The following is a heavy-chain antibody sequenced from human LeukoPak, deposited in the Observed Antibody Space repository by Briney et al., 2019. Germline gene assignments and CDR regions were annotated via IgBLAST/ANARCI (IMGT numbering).Heavy chain of an antibody. CDR2: ISGSGGST. D-gene: IGHD2-15*01. CDR1: GFTFSSYA. V-gene: IGHV3-23*01. J-gene: IGHJ3*02. Sequence: GGSLRLSCAASGFTFSSYAMSWVRQAPGKGLEWVSAISGSGGSTYYADSVKGRFTISRDNSKNTLYLQMNSLRAEDTAVYYCAKGRSGGSCYLGAFDIWGQGTMVTVSS. CDR3: AKGRSGGSCYLGAFDI.